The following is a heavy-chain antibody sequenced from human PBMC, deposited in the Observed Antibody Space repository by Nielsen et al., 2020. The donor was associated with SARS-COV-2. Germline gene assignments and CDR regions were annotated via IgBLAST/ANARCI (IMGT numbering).Heavy chain of an antibody. V-gene: IGHV3-23*03. CDR2: IYSGGDST. J-gene: IGHJ3*02. Sequence: GESLKISCAASGFTFSSYAMSWVRQAPGKGLEWVSVIYSGGDSTYYADSVKGRFTISRDNSKNTLYLQMNTLRAEDTAVYYCARDRVDDYVWGSYRSYDAFDIWGQGTMVTVSS. CDR1: GFTFSSYA. D-gene: IGHD3-16*02. CDR3: ARDRVDDYVWGSYRSYDAFDI.